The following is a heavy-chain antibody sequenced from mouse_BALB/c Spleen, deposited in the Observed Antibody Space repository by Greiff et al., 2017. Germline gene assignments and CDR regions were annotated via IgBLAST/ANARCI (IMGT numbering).Heavy chain of an antibody. V-gene: IGHV3-6*02. CDR1: GYSITSGYY. CDR3: ARYDYDEDWYFDV. Sequence: EVKLLGSGPGLVKPSQSLSLTCSVTGYSITSGYYWNWIRQFPGNKLEWMGYISYDGSNNYNPSLKNRISITRDTSKNQFFLKLNSVTTEDTATYYCARYDYDEDWYFDVWGAGTTVTVSS. J-gene: IGHJ1*01. D-gene: IGHD2-4*01. CDR2: ISYDGSN.